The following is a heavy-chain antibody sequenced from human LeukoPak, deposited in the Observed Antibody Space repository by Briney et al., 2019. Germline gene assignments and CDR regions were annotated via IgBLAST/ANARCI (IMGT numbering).Heavy chain of an antibody. CDR2: IYYSGST. J-gene: IGHJ6*02. V-gene: IGHV4-31*03. CDR1: GGSISSGGCY. Sequence: SEILSLTCTVSGGSISSGGCYWSWIRQHPGKGLEWIGYIYYSGSTYYNPSLKSRVTISVDTSKNQFSLKLSSVTAADTAVYYCARDGQPEGIAAASNYYYYGMDVWGQGTTVTVSS. D-gene: IGHD6-13*01. CDR3: ARDGQPEGIAAASNYYYYGMDV.